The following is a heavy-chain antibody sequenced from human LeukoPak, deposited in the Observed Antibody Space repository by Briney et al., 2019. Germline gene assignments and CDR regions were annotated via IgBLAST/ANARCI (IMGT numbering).Heavy chain of an antibody. CDR2: IYTSGST. CDR3: ARHSSSGWYAEYFQH. D-gene: IGHD6-19*01. CDR1: GGSISSYY. J-gene: IGHJ1*01. Sequence: PSETLSLTCTVSGGSISSYYWSWIRQPAGKGLGWIGRIYTSGSTNYNPSLKSRVTMSVDTSKNQFSLKLSSVTAADTAVYYCARHSSSGWYAEYFQHWGQGTLVTVSS. V-gene: IGHV4-4*07.